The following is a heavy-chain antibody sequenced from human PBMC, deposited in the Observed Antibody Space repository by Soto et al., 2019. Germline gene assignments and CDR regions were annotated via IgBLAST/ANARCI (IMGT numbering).Heavy chain of an antibody. CDR2: ISSSGSTI. CDR1: GFTFSDYD. D-gene: IGHD6-13*01. CDR3: ARYGKAAAGTGVYYYYGMDV. J-gene: IGHJ6*02. Sequence: QVQLVESGGGLVKPGGSLRLSCAASGFTFSDYDMSWIRQAPGKGLEWVSYISSSGSTIYYADSVKGRFTISRDNAKNSLYLKMNSLRAEDTAVYYCARYGKAAAGTGVYYYYGMDVWGQGTTVTVSS. V-gene: IGHV3-11*01.